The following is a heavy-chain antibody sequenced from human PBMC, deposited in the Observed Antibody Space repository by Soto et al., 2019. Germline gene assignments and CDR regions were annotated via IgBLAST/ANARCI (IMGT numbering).Heavy chain of an antibody. CDR3: AGGGYSYGYSSGLDY. V-gene: IGHV1-18*01. Sequence: QVQLVQSGAEVKKPGASVKVSCKASGYTFTSYGIIWVRQAPGQGLEWMGWISAYNGNTNYAQKLQGRVTMTTGTATSTAYMERRSLRSDVTAVYYCAGGGYSYGYSSGLDYWGQGPLVTVSS. J-gene: IGHJ4*02. CDR2: ISAYNGNT. CDR1: GYTFTSYG. D-gene: IGHD5-18*01.